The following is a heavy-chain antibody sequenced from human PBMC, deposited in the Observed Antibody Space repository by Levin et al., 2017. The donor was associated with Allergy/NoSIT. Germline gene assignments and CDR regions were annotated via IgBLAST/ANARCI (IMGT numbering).Heavy chain of an antibody. CDR1: GFTFSNYA. V-gene: IGHV3-30*04. J-gene: IGHJ6*02. CDR2: IYYDGSNK. CDR3: ARDQDDVLTGLGIINYYGLDV. Sequence: GESLKISCAASGFTFSNYAMHWVRQAPGKGLEWVAVIYYDGSNKYYAESVKGRFSISRDNSKNTLYLHMNSLRTEDTSVYYCARDQDDVLTGLGIINYYGLDVWGQGTTVTVSS. D-gene: IGHD3-9*01.